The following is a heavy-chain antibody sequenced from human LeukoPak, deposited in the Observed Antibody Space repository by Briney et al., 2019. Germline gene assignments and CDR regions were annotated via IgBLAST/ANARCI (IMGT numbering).Heavy chain of an antibody. CDR2: IKEDGSDK. Sequence: GGSLRLSCAASGFSFNTYWMTWVRQSPGKGPEWVANIKEDGSDKVYVDSVKGRFTISRDNAKNSLYLQMNSLRVDDSAVYYCARDPYSGNYGAFDIWGQGTMVTISS. CDR1: GFSFNTYW. CDR3: ARDPYSGNYGAFDI. D-gene: IGHD1-26*01. J-gene: IGHJ3*02. V-gene: IGHV3-7*01.